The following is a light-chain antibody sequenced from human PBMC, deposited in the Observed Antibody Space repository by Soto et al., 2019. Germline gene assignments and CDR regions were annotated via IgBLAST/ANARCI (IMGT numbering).Light chain of an antibody. J-gene: IGKJ1*01. CDR1: QSISSW. V-gene: IGKV1-5*01. CDR2: DAS. Sequence: ASVGDRLPIPCRASQSISSWLAWYQQKPGKAPKLLIYDASSLESGVPSRFSGTGLGTEFTLTIGSLQPDDFATYYCQQYNSYSWTFGQGTKVDIK. CDR3: QQYNSYSWT.